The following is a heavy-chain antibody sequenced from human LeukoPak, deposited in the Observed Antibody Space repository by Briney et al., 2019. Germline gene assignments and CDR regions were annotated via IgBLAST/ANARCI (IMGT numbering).Heavy chain of an antibody. Sequence: GGSLRLSCAASGFTFSSYAMSWVRQAPGKGLEWVSAISGSGGSTYYADSVKGRFTISRDNSKNTLYLQMNSLRAEDTAVYYCAKVPYYDSSGYYDYWGQGTLVTVSS. CDR1: GFTFSSYA. V-gene: IGHV3-23*01. D-gene: IGHD3-22*01. CDR3: AKVPYYDSSGYYDY. CDR2: ISGSGGST. J-gene: IGHJ4*02.